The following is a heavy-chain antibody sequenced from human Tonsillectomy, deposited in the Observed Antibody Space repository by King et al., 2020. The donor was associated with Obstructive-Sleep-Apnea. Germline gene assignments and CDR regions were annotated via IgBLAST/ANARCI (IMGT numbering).Heavy chain of an antibody. CDR2: VSHSGTT. CDR3: AREGGKTGARWFGP. V-gene: IGHV4-39*07. CDR1: GGSISSGSYY. J-gene: IGHJ5*02. Sequence: QLQESGPGLVKPSETLSLTCTVSGGSISSGSYYWGWIRQPPGKGLEWIGSVSHSGTTFYIPSIESRVTISVDTSKNQFSLKLTSVTAADTAFYFCAREGGKTGARWFGPWGQGTLVTVSS. D-gene: IGHD1-26*01.